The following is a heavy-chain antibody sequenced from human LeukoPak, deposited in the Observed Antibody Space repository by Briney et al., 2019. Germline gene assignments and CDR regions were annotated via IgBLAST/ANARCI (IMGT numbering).Heavy chain of an antibody. J-gene: IGHJ6*02. CDR2: TSYDGGNT. CDR3: AKDSSSGSSYYFHGMDV. V-gene: IGHV3-30*18. Sequence: GGSLRLSCAASGFTFDDYAMHWVCQAPGKGLEWLAVTSYDGGNTYYAASVKGRFTISRDNSNNTLDLQMNSLRAEDTAVYYCAKDSSSGSSYYFHGMDVWGQGTTVIVSS. CDR1: GFTFDDYA. D-gene: IGHD3-10*01.